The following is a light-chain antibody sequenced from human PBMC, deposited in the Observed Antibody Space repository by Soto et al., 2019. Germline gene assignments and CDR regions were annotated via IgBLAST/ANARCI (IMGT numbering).Light chain of an antibody. CDR3: EKYNSAPPWT. CDR2: AAS. V-gene: IGKV1-27*01. CDR1: QGISNY. J-gene: IGKJ4*01. Sequence: DIQMTQSPSSLSASVGDRVTITCRASQGISNYLAWYQQKPGKVPKLLIYAASTLQSGVPSRFSGSGSGTDFTLTISSLQPEDVATYYCEKYNSAPPWTFGGGTKVEIK.